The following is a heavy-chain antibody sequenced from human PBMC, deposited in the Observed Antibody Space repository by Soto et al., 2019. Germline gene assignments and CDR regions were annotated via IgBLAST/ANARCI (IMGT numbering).Heavy chain of an antibody. D-gene: IGHD3-9*01. V-gene: IGHV1-24*01. CDR1: GYTLTELS. CDR2: FDPEDGET. J-gene: IGHJ4*02. CDR3: ATGGSYYDILTGYYGVFDY. Sequence: GASVKVSCKVSGYTLTELSMHWVRQAPGKGLEWMGGFDPEDGETIYAQKFQGRVTMTEDTSTDTAYMELSSLRSEDTAVYYCATGGSYYDILTGYYGVFDYWRQGTLVTVSS.